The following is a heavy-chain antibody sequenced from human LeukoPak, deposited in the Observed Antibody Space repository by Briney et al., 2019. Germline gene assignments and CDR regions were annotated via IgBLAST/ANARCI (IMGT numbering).Heavy chain of an antibody. CDR1: GYTFTSYG. CDR3: ARDTSSGGFSELDY. V-gene: IGHV1-18*01. D-gene: IGHD6-25*01. CDR2: ISAYNGNT. Sequence: ASVKVSCKASGYTFTSYGISWVRQAPGQGLEWLGWISAYNGNTNYAQKLQGRVTMTTDTSTSTAYMELRSLRSDDTAVYYCARDTSSGGFSELDYWGQGTLVTVSS. J-gene: IGHJ4*02.